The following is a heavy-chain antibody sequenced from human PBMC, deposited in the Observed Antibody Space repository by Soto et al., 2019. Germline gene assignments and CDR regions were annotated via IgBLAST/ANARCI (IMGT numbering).Heavy chain of an antibody. CDR3: ARAFDILTRYYFDY. J-gene: IGHJ4*02. V-gene: IGHV4-30-4*01. CDR1: GGSISSGDYY. Sequence: SETLSLTRTVSGGSISSGDYYWSWIRQPPGKGLEWIGYIYYSGSTYYNPSLKSRVTISVDTSKNQFSLKLGSVTAADTAVYYCARAFDILTRYYFDYWGQGTLVTVSS. CDR2: IYYSGST. D-gene: IGHD3-9*01.